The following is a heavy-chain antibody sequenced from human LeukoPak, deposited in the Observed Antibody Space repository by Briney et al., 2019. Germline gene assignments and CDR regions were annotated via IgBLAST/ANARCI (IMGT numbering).Heavy chain of an antibody. CDR2: IYSGGST. J-gene: IGHJ4*02. V-gene: IGHV3-66*01. Sequence: GGSLRLSCAASGFIFSDYSISWVRQAPGKGLEWVSVIYSGGSTYYADSVKGRFTISRDNSKNTLYLQMNSLRAEDTAVYYCARERNLGIAVAGTIFDYWGQGTLVTVSS. CDR1: GFIFSDYS. CDR3: ARERNLGIAVAGTIFDY. D-gene: IGHD6-19*01.